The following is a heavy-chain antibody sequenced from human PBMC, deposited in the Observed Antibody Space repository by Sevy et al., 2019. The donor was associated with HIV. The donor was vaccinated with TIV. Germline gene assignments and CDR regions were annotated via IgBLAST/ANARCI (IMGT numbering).Heavy chain of an antibody. J-gene: IGHJ4*02. CDR2: LSFGCGKI. CDR1: GFDFSIYS. CDR3: AGEGCTKPYDY. D-gene: IGHD2-8*01. Sequence: GGSLRLSCAASGFDFSIYSMSWVRQAPGKGLEWVSTLSFGCGKINYADSVKGRFTISRDNSKSSVYLQMNNMGVEDTDVYYCAGEGCTKPYDYWGQGTLVTVSS. V-gene: IGHV3-23*01.